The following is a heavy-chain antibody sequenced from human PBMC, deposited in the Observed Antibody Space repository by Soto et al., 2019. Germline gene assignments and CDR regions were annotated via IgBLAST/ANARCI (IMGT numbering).Heavy chain of an antibody. CDR2: ISAYNGNT. J-gene: IGHJ4*02. CDR3: ARSPFSNYGSGSYYNEFDY. Sequence: QVQLVQSGAEVKKPGASVKVSCKASGYTFTSYGISWVRQAPGQGLEWMGWISAYNGNTNYAQKLQGRVTMTTDTSTSTAYMELRSLRSDDTAVYYCARSPFSNYGSGSYYNEFDYWGQGTLVTVSS. CDR1: GYTFTSYG. D-gene: IGHD3-10*01. V-gene: IGHV1-18*01.